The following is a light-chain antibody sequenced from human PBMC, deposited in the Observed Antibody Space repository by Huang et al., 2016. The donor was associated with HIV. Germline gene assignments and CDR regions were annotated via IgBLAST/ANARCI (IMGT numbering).Light chain of an antibody. CDR1: QSVTTN. CDR3: QQYNKWPPFT. CDR2: VAA. J-gene: IGKJ3*01. V-gene: IGKV3-15*01. Sequence: EFVMTQSPATLSVSPGERATLSCRASQSVTTNLAWYQHKPGQAPRLLIYVAATRATGIPARFSGTGSGTEFTLTISSLQSEDFAVYYCQQYNKWPPFTFGPGTKVNIK.